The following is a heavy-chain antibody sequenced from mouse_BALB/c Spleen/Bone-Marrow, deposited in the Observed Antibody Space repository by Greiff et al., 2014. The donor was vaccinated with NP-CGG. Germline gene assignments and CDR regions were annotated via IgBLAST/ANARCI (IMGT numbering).Heavy chain of an antibody. J-gene: IGHJ2*01. Sequence: VKLQESGAELVRPGASVKLSCKASGYTSTSYWINWVKQRPGQGLEWIGNIYPSDSYTNYNQKFKDKATLTVDKSSSTAYMQLSSPTSEDSAVYYCTREGYYGSSYVDYWGQGTTLTVSS. CDR1: GYTSTSYW. V-gene: IGHV1-69*02. D-gene: IGHD1-1*01. CDR2: IYPSDSYT. CDR3: TREGYYGSSYVDY.